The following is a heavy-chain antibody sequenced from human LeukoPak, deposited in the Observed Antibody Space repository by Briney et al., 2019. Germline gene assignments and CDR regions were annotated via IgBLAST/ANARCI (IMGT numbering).Heavy chain of an antibody. J-gene: IGHJ4*02. CDR1: GYTFTSYD. V-gene: IGHV1-2*02. CDR2: MNPNSGDT. CDR3: ATFAGEHQAPFDY. D-gene: IGHD1-26*01. Sequence: ASVKVSCKASGYTFTSYDFNWVRQATGQGREWMGWMNPNSGDTNYAQKFQGRVTMTRDTSISTAYMELNRLRSDDTAVYYCATFAGEHQAPFDYWGQGTLVTVSS.